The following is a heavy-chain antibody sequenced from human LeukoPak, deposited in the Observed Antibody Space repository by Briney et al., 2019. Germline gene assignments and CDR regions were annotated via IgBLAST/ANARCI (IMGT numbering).Heavy chain of an antibody. V-gene: IGHV1-2*02. CDR1: GYTFTSYA. CDR3: ARAPPITRGPFDP. D-gene: IGHD3-10*01. J-gene: IGHJ5*02. CDR2: INPNSGGT. Sequence: ASVKVSCKASGYTFTSYAMNCVRQAPGQGLEWMGWINPNSGGTIYAQKFQGRVTMTRDTSISTVYMEMSRLRSADTAVYYCARAPPITRGPFDPWGQGTLVTVSS.